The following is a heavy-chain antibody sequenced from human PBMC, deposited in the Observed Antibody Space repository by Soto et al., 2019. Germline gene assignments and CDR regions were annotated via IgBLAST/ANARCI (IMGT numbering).Heavy chain of an antibody. J-gene: IGHJ6*02. V-gene: IGHV3-23*01. CDR3: AKDQECSSTSCALSYYYYGMDV. CDR1: GFTFSSYA. D-gene: IGHD2-2*01. Sequence: EVQLLESGGGLVQPGGSLRLSCAASGFTFSSYAMSWVRQAPGKGLEWVSAISGSGGSTYSADSVKGRFTISRDNYKNTLYLQMNSLRSDDTAVYYCAKDQECSSTSCALSYYYYGMDVWGRGSTVTVSS. CDR2: ISGSGGST.